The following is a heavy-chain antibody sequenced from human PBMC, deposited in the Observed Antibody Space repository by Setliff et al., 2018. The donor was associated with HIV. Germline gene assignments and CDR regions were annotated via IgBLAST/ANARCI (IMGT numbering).Heavy chain of an antibody. V-gene: IGHV3-11*04. J-gene: IGHJ3*01. CDR2: ISSSGHTI. CDR1: GFTFSEYQ. CDR3: AGLVVVETAGDIFDL. D-gene: IGHD2-21*02. Sequence: GGSLSLSCEASGFTFSEYQMSWIRRAPGKGLEWISYISSSGHTIYYADSVKGRFTISRDNAKNSMFLEMNSLRAEDSADYYCAGLVVVETAGDIFDLWGQGTPVTVSS.